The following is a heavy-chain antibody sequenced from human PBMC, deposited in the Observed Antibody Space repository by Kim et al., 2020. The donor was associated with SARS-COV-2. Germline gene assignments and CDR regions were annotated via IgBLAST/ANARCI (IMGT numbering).Heavy chain of an antibody. Sequence: SETLSLTCAVYGGSFSGYYWSWIRQPPGKGLEWIGEINHSGSTNYNPSLKSRVTISVDTSKNQFSLKLSSVTAADTAVYYCASELTTVTNTTVNWGQGTLGTVSS. V-gene: IGHV4-34*01. CDR2: INHSGST. J-gene: IGHJ4*02. CDR1: GGSFSGYY. D-gene: IGHD4-17*01. CDR3: ASELTTVTNTTVN.